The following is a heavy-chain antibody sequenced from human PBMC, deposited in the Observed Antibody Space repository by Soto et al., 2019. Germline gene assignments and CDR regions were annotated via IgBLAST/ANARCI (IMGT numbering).Heavy chain of an antibody. CDR2: IDSGGST. J-gene: IGHJ4*02. D-gene: IGHD7-27*01. Sequence: EVQLVETGGGLIQPGGSLRLSCAASGFTVSSYYMSWVRQAPGKGLEWVSGIDSGGSTYYADSVKGRFTISRDNSKTTLYLQMSSLRAEDTAVYYCANPAGSGDYDYWGQGTLVTVSS. CDR3: ANPAGSGDYDY. V-gene: IGHV3-53*02. CDR1: GFTVSSYY.